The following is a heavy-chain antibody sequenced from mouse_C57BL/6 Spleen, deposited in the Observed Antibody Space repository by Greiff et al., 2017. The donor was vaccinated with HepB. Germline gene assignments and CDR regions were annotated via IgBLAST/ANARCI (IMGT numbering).Heavy chain of an antibody. J-gene: IGHJ2*01. D-gene: IGHD2-4*01. CDR3: ARRYDYDGEVSFFDY. CDR1: GYTFTSYG. CDR2: IYPRSGNT. V-gene: IGHV1-81*01. Sequence: VQLQQSGAELARPGASVKLSCKASGYTFTSYGISWVKQRTGQGLEWIGEIYPRSGNTYYNEKFKGKATLTADKSSSTAYMELRSLTSEDSAVYFCARRYDYDGEVSFFDYWGQGTTLTVSS.